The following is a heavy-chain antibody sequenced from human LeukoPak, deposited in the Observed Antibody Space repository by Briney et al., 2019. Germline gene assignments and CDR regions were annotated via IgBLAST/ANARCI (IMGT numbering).Heavy chain of an antibody. CDR1: GFTFSRFF. J-gene: IGHJ4*02. CDR2: ISDSGGST. Sequence: GGSLRLSCAASGFTFSRFFMSWVRQAPGKGPEWVSTISDSGGSTYYADSVKGRFTISRDNSKNTLYLQMNSLRAEDMAIYFCATRGTAGTTRYFDYWGQGTQVTVSS. V-gene: IGHV3-23*01. D-gene: IGHD1-1*01. CDR3: ATRGTAGTTRYFDY.